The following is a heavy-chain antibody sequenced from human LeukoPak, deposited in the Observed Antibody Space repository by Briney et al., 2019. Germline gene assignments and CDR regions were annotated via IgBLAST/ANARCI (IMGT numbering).Heavy chain of an antibody. V-gene: IGHV5-51*01. J-gene: IGHJ5*02. D-gene: IGHD2-2*01. Sequence: KDGESLKISCKGSGYSFTSYWIGWVRQMPGKGLEWMGIIYPGDSDTRYSPSFQGQVTISADKSISTAYLQWSSLKASDTAMYYCARRIVVVPAATEGFDPWGQGTLVTVSS. CDR2: IYPGDSDT. CDR1: GYSFTSYW. CDR3: ARRIVVVPAATEGFDP.